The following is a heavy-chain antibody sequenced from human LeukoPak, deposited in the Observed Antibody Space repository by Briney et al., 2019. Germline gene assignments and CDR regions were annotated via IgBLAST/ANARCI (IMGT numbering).Heavy chain of an antibody. D-gene: IGHD3-22*01. CDR3: ARGSTQDDDSSGYYDY. J-gene: IGHJ4*02. CDR1: CRPNRIYY. CDR2: LYTRGCP. Sequence: SDTLSLPHTVWCRPNRIYYWRGTRHPGGKGLEDIGRLYTRGCPNHNPSLKSRVTMSVDTSKNQSSLKLSSVTAADTAVYYCARGSTQDDDSSGYYDYWGQGTMVTVSS. V-gene: IGHV4-4*07.